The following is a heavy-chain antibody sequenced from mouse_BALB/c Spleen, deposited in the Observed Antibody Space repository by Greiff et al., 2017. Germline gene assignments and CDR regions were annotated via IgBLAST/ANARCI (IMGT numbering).Heavy chain of an antibody. Sequence: VMLVESGPGLVAPSQSLSITCTVSGFSLTGYGVNWVRQPPGKGLEWLGMIWGDGSTDYNSALKSRLSISKDNSKSQVFLKMNSLQTDDTARYYCGRGGRYYAMDYWGQGTSVTVSS. CDR3: GRGGRYYAMDY. J-gene: IGHJ4*01. V-gene: IGHV2-6-7*01. CDR1: GFSLTGYG. CDR2: IWGDGST.